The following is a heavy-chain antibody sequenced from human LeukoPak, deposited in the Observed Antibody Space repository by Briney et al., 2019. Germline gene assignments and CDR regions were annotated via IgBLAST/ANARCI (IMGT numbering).Heavy chain of an antibody. V-gene: IGHV3-48*02. D-gene: IGHD2-2*01. CDR3: AAYCSTSTCYGVDY. J-gene: IGHJ4*02. Sequence: PGGSQRLSCATSGFTFSKYSMNWVRQAPGKGLEWVSYISDIGSAIFYADSVKGRFTISRDNAKNSLYLQMNSLRDEDTAVYYCAAYCSTSTCYGVDYWGQGTLVTVSS. CDR1: GFTFSKYS. CDR2: ISDIGSAI.